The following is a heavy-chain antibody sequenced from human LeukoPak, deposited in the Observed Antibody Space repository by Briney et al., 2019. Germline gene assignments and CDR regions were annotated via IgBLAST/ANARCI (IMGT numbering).Heavy chain of an antibody. Sequence: SETLSLTCTVSGGSLSSYYWSWIRQPPGKGLEWIGHIHYSGSTNYNPSLKSRVTMSVDTSKNQFSLKLSSVTAADTAVYYCARGGYSYGYSYDYWGQGTLVTVSS. D-gene: IGHD5-18*01. CDR1: GGSLSSYY. J-gene: IGHJ4*02. CDR2: IHYSGST. CDR3: ARGGYSYGYSYDY. V-gene: IGHV4-59*12.